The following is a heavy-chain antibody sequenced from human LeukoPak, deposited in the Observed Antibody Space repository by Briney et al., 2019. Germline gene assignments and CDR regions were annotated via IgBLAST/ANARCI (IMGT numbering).Heavy chain of an antibody. J-gene: IGHJ4*02. CDR1: VGSISSSSYY. CDR3: ARQGNGYKADDY. Sequence: KSSETLSLTCTVSVGSISSSSYYWGWIRQPPGKGLEWIGSIYYSGSTYYNPSLKSRVTISVDTSKNQFSLKLSSVTAADTAVYYCARQGNGYKADDYWGQGTLVTVSS. V-gene: IGHV4-39*01. CDR2: IYYSGST. D-gene: IGHD5-24*01.